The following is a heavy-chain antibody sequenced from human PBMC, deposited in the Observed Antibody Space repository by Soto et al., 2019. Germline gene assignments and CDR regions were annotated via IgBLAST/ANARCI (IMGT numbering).Heavy chain of an antibody. D-gene: IGHD6-13*01. CDR3: ARVTPYSSSWYGMGMDV. V-gene: IGHV4-4*02. J-gene: IGHJ6*02. CDR1: GGSISSSNW. CDR2: IYHSGST. Sequence: SETLSLTCAVSGGSISSSNWWSWVRQPPGKGLEWIGEIYHSGSTNYNPSLKSRVTISVDKSKNQFSLKLSSVTAADTAVYYCARVTPYSSSWYGMGMDVWGQGTTGTVSS.